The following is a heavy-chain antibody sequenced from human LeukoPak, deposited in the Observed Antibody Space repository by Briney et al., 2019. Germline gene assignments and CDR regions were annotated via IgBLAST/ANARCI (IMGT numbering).Heavy chain of an antibody. CDR1: GYTFTAYW. CDR3: AREGTAATATSNWFDP. J-gene: IGHJ5*02. CDR2: IYPADSDT. Sequence: GESLKISCKASGYTFTAYWIAWVRQMPGKGLEWMGIIYPADSDTRYRPSFQGQVTISADESRSTAYLQWSSLKASDTATYYCAREGTAATATSNWFDPWGQGTLVTVSS. V-gene: IGHV5-51*01. D-gene: IGHD6-13*01.